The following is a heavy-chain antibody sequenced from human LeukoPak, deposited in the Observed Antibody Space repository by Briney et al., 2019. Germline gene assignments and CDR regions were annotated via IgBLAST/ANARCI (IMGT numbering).Heavy chain of an antibody. J-gene: IGHJ4*02. CDR1: GYNFTISW. Sequence: GESLKISCKGSGYNFTISWIGWMRQMPGKGLEWMGTIYAGDSDTRYRPSFQGQVTMSADKSISTAYLQWSSLKVSDTAMYYCARQAYYDSSRYYLFDSWGQGTLVTVSS. D-gene: IGHD3-22*01. CDR2: IYAGDSDT. CDR3: ARQAYYDSSRYYLFDS. V-gene: IGHV5-51*01.